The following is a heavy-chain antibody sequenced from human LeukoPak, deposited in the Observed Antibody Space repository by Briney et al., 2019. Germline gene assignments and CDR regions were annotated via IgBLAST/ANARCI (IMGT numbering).Heavy chain of an antibody. J-gene: IGHJ6*03. CDR2: INHSGST. CDR1: GGSFSGYC. V-gene: IGHV4-34*01. CDR3: ARGGWDSSSWYYYYYMDV. D-gene: IGHD6-13*01. Sequence: SETLSLTCAVYGGSFSGYCWSWIRQPPGKGLEWIGEINHSGSTNYNPSLKSRVTISVDTSKNQFSLKLSSVTAADTAVYYCARGGWDSSSWYYYYYMDVWGKGTTVTVSS.